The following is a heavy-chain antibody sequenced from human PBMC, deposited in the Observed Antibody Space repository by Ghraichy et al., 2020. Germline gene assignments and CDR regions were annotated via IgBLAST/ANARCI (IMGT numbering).Heavy chain of an antibody. J-gene: IGHJ3*02. CDR2: ISSSSSYT. CDR1: GFTFSDYY. D-gene: IGHD3-22*01. V-gene: IGHV3-11*06. CDR3: ASTHYYDSSVRSAFDI. Sequence: GGSLRLSCAASGFTFSDYYMSWIRQAPGKGLEWVSYISSSSSYTNYADSVKGRFTISRDNAKNSLYLQMNSLRAEDTAVYYCASTHYYDSSVRSAFDIWGQGTMVTVSS.